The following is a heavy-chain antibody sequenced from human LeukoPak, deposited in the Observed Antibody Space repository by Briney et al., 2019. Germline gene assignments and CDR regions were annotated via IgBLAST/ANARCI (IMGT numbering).Heavy chain of an antibody. Sequence: ASVKLACTPSGYTFTGYYMHWVRQAPGQGLEWMGWINPNSGGTNYAQKFQGRVTMTRDTSISTAYMELSRLRSDDTAVYYCARREYSYGYHFDYWGQGTLVTVSS. V-gene: IGHV1-2*02. CDR1: GYTFTGYY. D-gene: IGHD5-18*01. CDR3: ARREYSYGYHFDY. J-gene: IGHJ4*02. CDR2: INPNSGGT.